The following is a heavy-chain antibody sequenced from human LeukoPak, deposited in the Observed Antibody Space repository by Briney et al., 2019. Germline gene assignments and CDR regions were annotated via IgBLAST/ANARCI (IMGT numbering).Heavy chain of an antibody. D-gene: IGHD3-10*01. CDR3: ARGGLFDAFDI. Sequence: SETLSLTCTVSGGSIRNYYWSWIRQPPGKGLEWFGYISYSGNTNYNPSLKSRVTISVDTSKNQFSLKLSSVTAADTAVYYCARGGLFDAFDIWGQGTMVTVSS. CDR1: GGSIRNYY. CDR2: ISYSGNT. J-gene: IGHJ3*02. V-gene: IGHV4-59*01.